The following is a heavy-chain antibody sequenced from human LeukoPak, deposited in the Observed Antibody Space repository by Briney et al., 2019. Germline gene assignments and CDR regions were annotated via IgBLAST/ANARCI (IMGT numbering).Heavy chain of an antibody. D-gene: IGHD6-19*01. CDR3: ARGQGLAVATR. CDR2: INHSGST. Sequence: PSETLSLTCAVSGGSFSGYYWSWVRQPPGKGLEWIGEINHSGSTNYNPSLNSRVTITVDTCKNQCSLKLSSVTAADTAVYYCARGQGLAVATRWGQGTLVTASS. J-gene: IGHJ4*02. CDR1: GGSFSGYY. V-gene: IGHV4-34*01.